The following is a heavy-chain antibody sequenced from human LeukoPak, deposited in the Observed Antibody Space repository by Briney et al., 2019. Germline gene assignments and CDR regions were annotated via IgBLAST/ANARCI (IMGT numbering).Heavy chain of an antibody. V-gene: IGHV1-46*01. CDR2: INPSGGST. J-gene: IGHJ4*02. D-gene: IGHD6-19*01. CDR3: ARDDYSSCRGPKFGY. Sequence: GASVKVSCKASGYTFTSYYMHWVRQAPGQGLEWMGIINPSGGSTSYAQKFQGRVTMTRDMSTSTVYMELSSLRSEDTAVYYCARDDYSSCRGPKFGYWGQGTLVTVSS. CDR1: GYTFTSYY.